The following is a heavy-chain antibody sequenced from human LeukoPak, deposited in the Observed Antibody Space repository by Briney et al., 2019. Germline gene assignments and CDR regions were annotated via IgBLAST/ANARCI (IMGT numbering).Heavy chain of an antibody. CDR1: GGSISSYY. Sequence: SETLSLTCTVSGGSISSYYWSWIRQPPGKGLEWIGYIYYSGSTNYNPSLKSRVTISVDTSKNQFSLKLSSVTAEDTAVYYCARARAPYGDYKNWFDPWGQGTLVTVSS. J-gene: IGHJ5*02. CDR3: ARARAPYGDYKNWFDP. V-gene: IGHV4-59*01. CDR2: IYYSGST. D-gene: IGHD4-17*01.